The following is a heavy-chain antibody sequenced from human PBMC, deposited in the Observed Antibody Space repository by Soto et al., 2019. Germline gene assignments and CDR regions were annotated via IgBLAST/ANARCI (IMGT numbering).Heavy chain of an antibody. CDR1: GGSISSGDCY. J-gene: IGHJ4*02. CDR2: IYYSGST. V-gene: IGHV4-30-4*01. Sequence: SETLSLTCTVSGGSISSGDCYWSWIRQPPGKGLEWIGYIYYSGSTYYNPSLKSRVTISVDTSKNQFSLKLSSVTAADTAVYYCAREISIYGDETYFDYWGQGTLVTVSS. D-gene: IGHD4-17*01. CDR3: AREISIYGDETYFDY.